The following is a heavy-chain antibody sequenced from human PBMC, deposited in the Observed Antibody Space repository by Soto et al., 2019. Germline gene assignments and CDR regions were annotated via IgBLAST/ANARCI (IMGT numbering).Heavy chain of an antibody. CDR3: ARGLSLSEWWFDY. V-gene: IGHV3-53*02. D-gene: IGHD2-8*01. J-gene: IGHJ4*02. CDR1: GFTVSGNY. CDR2: IYSGGTT. Sequence: EVQLVETGGGLIQPGGSLRLPCAVSGFTVSGNYMNWVRRSPGKGLEWVPVIYSGGTTDYADPVKGRFTISRDSSKNTLYLQMNSLRAEDTAVYYCARGLSLSEWWFDYWGQGTLVTVSS.